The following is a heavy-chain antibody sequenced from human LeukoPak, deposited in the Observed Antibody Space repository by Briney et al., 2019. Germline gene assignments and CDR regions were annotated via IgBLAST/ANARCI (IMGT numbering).Heavy chain of an antibody. J-gene: IGHJ6*03. D-gene: IGHD3-10*01. V-gene: IGHV3-21*01. CDR3: ARDPGEEFYYCYMDV. CDR1: GFTFSSYS. CDR2: ISSSSSYI. Sequence: GGSLRLSCAASGFTFSSYSMNWVRQAPGKGLEWVSSISSSSSYIYYADSVKGRFTISRDNAKNSLYLQMNSLRAEDTAVYYCARDPGEEFYYCYMDVWGKGTTVTVSS.